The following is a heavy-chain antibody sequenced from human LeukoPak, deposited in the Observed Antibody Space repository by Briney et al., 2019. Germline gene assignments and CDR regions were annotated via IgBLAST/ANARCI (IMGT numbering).Heavy chain of an antibody. Sequence: PGGSLRLSCEGSAFIFSGHWMNWVRQTPGKGLEWVASIKEDGSERQYVDSVKGRFSISRDNTKGSLFLQLNSLRAEDTAVYYCASYTVTTLAFDYWGQGTLVTVSS. CDR1: AFIFSGHW. CDR3: ASYTVTTLAFDY. J-gene: IGHJ4*02. D-gene: IGHD4-17*01. V-gene: IGHV3-7*03. CDR2: IKEDGSER.